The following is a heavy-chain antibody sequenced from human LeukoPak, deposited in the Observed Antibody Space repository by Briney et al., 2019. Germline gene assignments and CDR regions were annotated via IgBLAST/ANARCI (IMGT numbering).Heavy chain of an antibody. Sequence: GGSLRLSCAASGFVFSSYTVNWVRQAPGKGLEWVSSISSSSTYIYYADSVKGRFTISRDNAKSSLDLQMNSLRAEDTAVYYCARDPHSGYGSNGGFDCWGQGTLVTVSS. CDR1: GFVFSSYT. J-gene: IGHJ4*02. D-gene: IGHD2-8*01. CDR3: ARDPHSGYGSNGGFDC. CDR2: ISSSSTYI. V-gene: IGHV3-21*01.